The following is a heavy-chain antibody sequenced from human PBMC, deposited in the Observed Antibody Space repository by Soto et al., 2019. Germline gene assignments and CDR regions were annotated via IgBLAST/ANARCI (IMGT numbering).Heavy chain of an antibody. V-gene: IGHV4-59*01. J-gene: IGHJ4*02. CDR2: ISYSGIT. Sequence: SETLSLTCTVSGGSIDSYYWIWIRQSPGKGLDWIGYISYSGITNYNLFLGSRVTISVDPSKNQFSLKLTSVTTADTALYYCARSYDNSGYTPLYWGQGTLVTVSS. CDR3: ARSYDNSGYTPLY. CDR1: GGSIDSYY. D-gene: IGHD3-22*01.